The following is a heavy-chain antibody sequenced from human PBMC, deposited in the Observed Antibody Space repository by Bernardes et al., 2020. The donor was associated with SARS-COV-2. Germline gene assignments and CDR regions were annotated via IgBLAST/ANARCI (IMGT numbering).Heavy chain of an antibody. D-gene: IGHD1-20*01. CDR2: IDPGDSET. Sequence: GASLKISCEGSGYSVTHYYIAWVRPSPGKGLEWVGIIDPGDSETRYSPSFQGQVTISADKSISTAYLQWSSLKASDSAIYYCARQNNQDYYFDYWGQGTLVTVSS. V-gene: IGHV5-51*01. J-gene: IGHJ4*02. CDR3: ARQNNQDYYFDY. CDR1: GYSVTHYY.